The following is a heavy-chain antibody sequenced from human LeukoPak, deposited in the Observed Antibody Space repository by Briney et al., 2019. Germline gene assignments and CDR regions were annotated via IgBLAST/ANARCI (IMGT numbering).Heavy chain of an antibody. V-gene: IGHV4-59*01. J-gene: IGHJ4*02. D-gene: IGHD4/OR15-4a*01. CDR3: ARGVRYFDY. CDR2: IYHSGST. CDR1: GGSISSYY. Sequence: SETLSLTCTVSGGSISSYYWSWIRQPPGKGLEWIGYIYHSGSTNYNPSLKSRVTISVDTSKNQFSLKLSSVTAADTAVYYCARGVRYFDYWGQGTLVTVSS.